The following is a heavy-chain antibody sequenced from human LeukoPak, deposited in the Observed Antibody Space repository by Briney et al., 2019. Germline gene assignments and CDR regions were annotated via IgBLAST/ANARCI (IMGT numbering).Heavy chain of an antibody. J-gene: IGHJ4*02. CDR1: GFTFSSHW. Sequence: GGSLRLSCAASGFTFSSHWMHWVRQAPGKGLVWVSGISTDGSRPRYADSVNGRFTISRDNAKNTLYLQMNSLRAEDTAVYYCARDGGWYLDYWGQGTLVTVSS. CDR3: ARDGGWYLDY. D-gene: IGHD6-19*01. V-gene: IGHV3-74*01. CDR2: ISTDGSRP.